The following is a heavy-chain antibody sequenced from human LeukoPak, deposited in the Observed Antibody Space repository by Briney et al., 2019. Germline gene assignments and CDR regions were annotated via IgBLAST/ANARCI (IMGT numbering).Heavy chain of an antibody. CDR2: IYTSGST. CDR1: GGSISSYY. J-gene: IGHJ4*02. CDR3: ARDDSGYDYFDY. D-gene: IGHD5-12*01. Sequence: SETLSLTCTVSGGSISSYYLSWIRQPAGRGLEWIGRIYTSGSTNYNPSLKSRVTMSVDTSKNQFSLKLSSATAADTAVYYCARDDSGYDYFDYWGQGTLVTVSS. V-gene: IGHV4-4*07.